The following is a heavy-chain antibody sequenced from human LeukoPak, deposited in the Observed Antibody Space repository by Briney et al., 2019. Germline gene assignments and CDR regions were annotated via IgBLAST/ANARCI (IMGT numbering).Heavy chain of an antibody. CDR1: GFTFSTYS. Sequence: GGSLRLSCVASGFTFSTYSMHWVRQAPGKGLEWVSYISRSTDTIYYADSVKGRFTISRDNSKNTLYLQMNSLRAEDTAVYYCAREDRRSFQHWGQGTLVTVSS. CDR2: ISRSTDTI. J-gene: IGHJ1*01. CDR3: AREDRRSFQH. V-gene: IGHV3-48*01.